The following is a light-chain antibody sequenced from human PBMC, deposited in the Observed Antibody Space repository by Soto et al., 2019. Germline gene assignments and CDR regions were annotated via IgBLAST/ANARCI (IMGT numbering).Light chain of an antibody. J-gene: IGKJ1*01. CDR2: GAS. Sequence: RGTRATLSCMASQSISSSYLSWYQQGPGQAPRLLIYGASSRATGIPDRFGGSGSGTEFTLTISRLESEDFAVYYCQQYGSSSWTFGQGNKVDIK. CDR1: QSISSSY. CDR3: QQYGSSSWT. V-gene: IGKV3-20*01.